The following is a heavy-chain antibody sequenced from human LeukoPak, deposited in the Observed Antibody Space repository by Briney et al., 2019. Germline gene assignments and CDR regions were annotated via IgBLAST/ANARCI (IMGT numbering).Heavy chain of an antibody. J-gene: IGHJ4*02. Sequence: ASVKVSCKASGYTFTSYDINWVRQATGQGLEWMGWMNPNSGNTGYAQKFQGRVTMTRNTSISTAYMELSSLRSEDTAVHYCARGLVRRGIAAAGSAGYWGQGTLVTVSS. V-gene: IGHV1-8*01. CDR2: MNPNSGNT. CDR1: GYTFTSYD. CDR3: ARGLVRRGIAAAGSAGY. D-gene: IGHD6-13*01.